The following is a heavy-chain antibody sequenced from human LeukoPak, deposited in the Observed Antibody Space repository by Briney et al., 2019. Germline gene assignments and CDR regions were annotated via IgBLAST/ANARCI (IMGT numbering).Heavy chain of an antibody. J-gene: IGHJ4*02. Sequence: SQTLSPTCSVSAASISNYYWNWLRQPPGKGLEWVGRIFASGSTNYHPSLKSRVTISMDKSKNHFSLNLKSVTAADTAFYYCARDFYGDDGHHPFDYWGQGILVSVSS. CDR1: AASISNYY. V-gene: IGHV4-4*07. D-gene: IGHD2/OR15-2a*01. CDR3: ARDFYGDDGHHPFDY. CDR2: IFASGST.